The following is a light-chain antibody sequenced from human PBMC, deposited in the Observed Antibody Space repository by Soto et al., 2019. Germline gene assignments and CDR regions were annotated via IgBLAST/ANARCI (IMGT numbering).Light chain of an antibody. V-gene: IGLV1-40*01. J-gene: IGLJ2*01. CDR3: QSYDSSLSGYVV. CDR2: GNS. CDR1: RSNIGAGYD. Sequence: QSVLTQRPSVSGAPGQRVTISCTGSRSNIGAGYDVHWYQQLPGTAPKLLIYGNSNRPSGVPDRFSGSKSGTSASLAITGLQAEDEADYYCQSYDSSLSGYVVFGVGTKVTVL.